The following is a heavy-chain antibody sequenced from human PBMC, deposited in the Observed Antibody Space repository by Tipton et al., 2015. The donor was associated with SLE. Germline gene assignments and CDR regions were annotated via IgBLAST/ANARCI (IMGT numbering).Heavy chain of an antibody. J-gene: IGHJ4*02. V-gene: IGHV4-59*11. CDR2: ISDSGST. CDR1: GDSINSHY. CDR3: ARVRRDSSSWGLDY. Sequence: TLSLTCTVSGDSINSHYWSWIRQPPGKGLEWIGYISDSGSTNYNPSLKSRVTISVDTSKNQFSLNLSSVTAADTAVYYCARVRRDSSSWGLDYWGQGTLITVSS. D-gene: IGHD6-13*01.